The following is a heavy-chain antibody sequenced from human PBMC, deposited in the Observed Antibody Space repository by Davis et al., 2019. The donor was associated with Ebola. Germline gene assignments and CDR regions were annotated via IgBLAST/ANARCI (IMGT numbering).Heavy chain of an antibody. CDR2: FYYSGIT. D-gene: IGHD3-10*01. CDR3: AEFGGQRQI. CDR1: GGSARTYY. J-gene: IGHJ4*02. V-gene: IGHV4-59*02. Sequence: PSEPLSPPCTLPGGSARTYYWTWIRQPPGKGLEWIGYFYYSGITYYNPSLKSRVTISADTSQNQFSLKLNSVTAADTAVYYCAEFGGQRQIWGQGVLVTVSS.